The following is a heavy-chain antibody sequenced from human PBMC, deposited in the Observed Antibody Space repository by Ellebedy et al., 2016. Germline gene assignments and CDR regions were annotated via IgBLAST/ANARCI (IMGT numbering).Heavy chain of an antibody. Sequence: GGSLRLSCAASGFTFDDYAMHWVRQAPGKGLEWVSGISWNSGSIGYADSVKGRFTISRDNAKNSLYLQMNSLRAEDTALYYCAKAPGGSSTIEHLWGFDYWGQGTLVTVSS. CDR2: ISWNSGSI. CDR1: GFTFDDYA. D-gene: IGHD2-2*01. V-gene: IGHV3-9*01. CDR3: AKAPGGSSTIEHLWGFDY. J-gene: IGHJ4*02.